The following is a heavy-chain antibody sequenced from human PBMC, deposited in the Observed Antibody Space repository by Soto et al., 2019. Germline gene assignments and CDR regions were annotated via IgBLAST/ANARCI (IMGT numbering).Heavy chain of an antibody. D-gene: IGHD6-13*01. CDR3: ARGTPAWAAGGHNWFDP. CDR1: GYTFTGYY. V-gene: IGHV1-2*02. CDR2: INPNSGGI. J-gene: IGHJ5*02. Sequence: QVQVVQSGAEVKKPGASVKVSCKSSGYTFTGYYMHWVRQAPGQGLEWMGWINPNSGGINYAQKFHGRVTMTRDTSLSTAYMELNRLTSDDTAVYYCARGTPAWAAGGHNWFDPWGQGTLVTVSS.